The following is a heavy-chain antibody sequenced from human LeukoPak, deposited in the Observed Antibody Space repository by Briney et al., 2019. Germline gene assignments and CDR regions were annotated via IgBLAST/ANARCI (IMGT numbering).Heavy chain of an antibody. V-gene: IGHV3-66*01. CDR1: GFTVSSNY. CDR2: IYSDGST. D-gene: IGHD6-19*01. J-gene: IGHJ4*02. CDR3: ARDAPGGWYPL. Sequence: GGSLRLSCAASGFTVSSNYMSWVRQAPGKGLEWVSVIYSDGSTYYADSVKGRFTISRDNSKNTLYLQMNSLRAEDTAVYYCARDAPGGWYPLWGQGTLVTVSS.